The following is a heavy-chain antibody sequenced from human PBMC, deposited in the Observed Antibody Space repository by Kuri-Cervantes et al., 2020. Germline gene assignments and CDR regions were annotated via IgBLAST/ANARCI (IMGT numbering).Heavy chain of an antibody. CDR1: GYTFTSYD. D-gene: IGHD3-10*01. Sequence: ASVKVSCKASGYTFTSYDINWVRQTTGQGLEWMGWINPNTGATGYAQRFQGRVTMTRDTSINTAYMEVSSLRAEDTAVYYCVNRVTMVRGVKGSGYYYGMDVWGQGTTVTVSS. J-gene: IGHJ6*02. V-gene: IGHV1-8*01. CDR2: INPNTGAT. CDR3: VNRVTMVRGVKGSGYYYGMDV.